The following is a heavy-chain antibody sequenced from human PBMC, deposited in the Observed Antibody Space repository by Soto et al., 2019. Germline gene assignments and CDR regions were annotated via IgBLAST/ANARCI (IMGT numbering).Heavy chain of an antibody. Sequence: EVQLVESGGGLVQPGGSLRLSCAVSGFTFSGYWMSWVRQAPGKGLEWLANIKEDGSEKYYVDFVKGRFTISRDNAKSSLYVQMNCLRAEDTAVYYCVRGGGNFEYWGQGTLVTVSS. V-gene: IGHV3-7*01. CDR2: IKEDGSEK. D-gene: IGHD2-15*01. J-gene: IGHJ4*02. CDR3: VRGGGNFEY. CDR1: GFTFSGYW.